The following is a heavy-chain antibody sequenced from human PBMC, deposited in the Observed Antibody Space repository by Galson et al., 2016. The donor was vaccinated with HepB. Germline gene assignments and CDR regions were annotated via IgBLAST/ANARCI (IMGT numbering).Heavy chain of an antibody. D-gene: IGHD1-26*01. Sequence: SLRLSCAASGFTVGNNYMSWVRQAPGRGLEWVSLIYSGGSTYCAGSVKGRFTISRDSSKNTLYLQMNSLRVEDTALYYCATRPGNWGQGTLVTVSS. CDR3: ATRPGN. CDR1: GFTVGNNY. CDR2: IYSGGST. J-gene: IGHJ4*02. V-gene: IGHV3-53*01.